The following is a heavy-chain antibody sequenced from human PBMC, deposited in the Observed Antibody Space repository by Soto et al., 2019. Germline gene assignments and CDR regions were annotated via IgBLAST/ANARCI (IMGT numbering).Heavy chain of an antibody. Sequence: QVQLQESGPGLVKPSQSLSLTCTVSGGSISSSDYYWSWIRQPPGKGLEWIGYASYSGTSYYNPSLKSRGTISVDTSKNQFSLKLSSVTAADTAVYYCARVLSFYGSGSPFDYWGQGTLVTVSS. J-gene: IGHJ4*02. CDR1: GGSISSSDYY. V-gene: IGHV4-30-4*01. CDR3: ARVLSFYGSGSPFDY. CDR2: ASYSGTS. D-gene: IGHD3-10*01.